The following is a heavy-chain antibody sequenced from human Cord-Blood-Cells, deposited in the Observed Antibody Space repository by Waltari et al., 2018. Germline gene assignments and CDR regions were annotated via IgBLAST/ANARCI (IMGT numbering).Heavy chain of an antibody. CDR2: IRYDGSNK. D-gene: IGHD6-6*01. CDR1: GFTFSSYG. J-gene: IGHJ4*02. CDR3: AKVRVGSSSFDY. V-gene: IGHV3-30*02. Sequence: QVQLVESGGGVVQPGGSLRLSCAASGFTFSSYGMHWVRQAPGKGLEWVEFIRYDGSNKYYADSVKGRFTISRDNSKNTLYLQMNSLRAEDTAVYYCAKVRVGSSSFDYWGQGTLVTVSS.